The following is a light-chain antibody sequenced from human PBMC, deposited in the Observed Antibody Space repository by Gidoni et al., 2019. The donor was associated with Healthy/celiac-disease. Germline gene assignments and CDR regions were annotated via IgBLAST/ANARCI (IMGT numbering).Light chain of an antibody. Sequence: QSALTQPASVSGSPGQSITISFTGTSSDVGGYHYVSWNQQHPGKAPKLIIYDVSNRPSGVSNRFSGSKSGNTASLTISGLQAEDEADYYCSSYTSSSTLNVFGTGTKVTVL. CDR2: DVS. CDR3: SSYTSSSTLNV. V-gene: IGLV2-14*01. CDR1: SSDVGGYHY. J-gene: IGLJ1*01.